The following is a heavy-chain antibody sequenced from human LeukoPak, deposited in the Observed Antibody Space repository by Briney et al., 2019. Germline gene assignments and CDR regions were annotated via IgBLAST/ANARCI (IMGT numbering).Heavy chain of an antibody. J-gene: IGHJ5*02. D-gene: IGHD1-26*01. CDR3: ARADFVKWWFDP. CDR2: IYSGGST. Sequence: GGSLRLSCAASGFTVSSNYMSWVRQAPGKGLEWVSVIYSGGSTYYADSVKGRFTISRDNSKNTLYLQINSLRAEDTAVYYCARADFVKWWFDPWGQGTLVTVSS. CDR1: GFTVSSNY. V-gene: IGHV3-66*02.